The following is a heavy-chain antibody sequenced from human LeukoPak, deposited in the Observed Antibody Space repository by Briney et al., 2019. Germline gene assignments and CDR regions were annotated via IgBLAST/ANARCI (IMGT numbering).Heavy chain of an antibody. D-gene: IGHD2-21*01. J-gene: IGHJ2*01. Sequence: GGSLRLSCAASGFTFSSYWMHWVRQGPGKGLVWVSRISNDGSSTSYADSVKGRFTISRDNANNTVYLQMNSLRAEDTAVYYCARVFNAFSFDLWAVAPWSLSPQ. CDR1: GFTFSSYW. V-gene: IGHV3-74*01. CDR2: ISNDGSST. CDR3: ARVFNAFSFDL.